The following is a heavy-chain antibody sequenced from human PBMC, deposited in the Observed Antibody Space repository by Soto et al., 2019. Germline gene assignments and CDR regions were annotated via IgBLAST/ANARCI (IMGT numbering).Heavy chain of an antibody. D-gene: IGHD4-17*01. CDR3: ALEEGDYPYFDY. CDR1: GYTFTSYA. CDR2: INAGNGNT. V-gene: IGHV1-3*01. Sequence: ASVKVSCKASGYTFTSYAMHWVRQAPGQRPEWMGWINAGNGNTKYSQKFQGRVTITRDTSASTAYMELSSLRSEDTAVYYCALEEGDYPYFDYWGQGTLVTVSS. J-gene: IGHJ4*02.